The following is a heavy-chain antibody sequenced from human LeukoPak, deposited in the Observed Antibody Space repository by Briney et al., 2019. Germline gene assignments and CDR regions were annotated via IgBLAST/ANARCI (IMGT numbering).Heavy chain of an antibody. J-gene: IGHJ4*02. V-gene: IGHV1-3*01. CDR3: ARGSTSDWPLEY. CDR2: INAHNGDT. CDR1: GYTFINYA. D-gene: IGHD2-21*02. Sequence: ASGKVSCKASGYTFINYAIHWVRQAPGQRLEWMGWINAHNGDTKYSQKFQGRVAITRDTSANIVYMELSTLRFGDTAVYYCARGSTSDWPLEYWGRGILVTVSS.